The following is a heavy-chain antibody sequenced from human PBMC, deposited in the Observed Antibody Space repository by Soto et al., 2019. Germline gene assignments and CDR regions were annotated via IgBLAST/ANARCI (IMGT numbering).Heavy chain of an antibody. J-gene: IGHJ6*02. D-gene: IGHD3-16*02. CDR2: IKHSGST. V-gene: IGHV4-34*01. CDR1: GGSFSGYN. CDR3: ARGRIMITFGGVIVLYGMDV. Sequence: SETLSLTCAVYGGSFSGYNWSWIRQPPGKGLEWIGEIKHSGSTNYNPSLKSRVTISVDTSKNQFSLKLSSVTAADTAVYYCARGRIMITFGGVIVLYGMDVWGQGTTVTVSS.